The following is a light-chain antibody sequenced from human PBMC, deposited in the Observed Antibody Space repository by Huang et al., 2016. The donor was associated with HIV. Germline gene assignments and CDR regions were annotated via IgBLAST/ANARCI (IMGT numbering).Light chain of an antibody. CDR2: DAS. Sequence: EIVLTQSPATLSLSPGERATLSCRASQSVSRYLAWYQQKPGQAPRRLIYDASNRATGIPVRFSGSGSGTDFTLTISSLEPEDFAVYYCQQRSNWPRTFGQGTKVEIK. V-gene: IGKV3-11*01. CDR1: QSVSRY. CDR3: QQRSNWPRT. J-gene: IGKJ1*01.